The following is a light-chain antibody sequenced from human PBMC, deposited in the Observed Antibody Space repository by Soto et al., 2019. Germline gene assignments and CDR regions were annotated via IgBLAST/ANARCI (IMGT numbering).Light chain of an antibody. V-gene: IGKV3-20*01. J-gene: IGKJ1*01. CDR2: AAS. Sequence: IVFTQSPSTLSLSPGGGATPSCRASQSVSSNLAWYQQTPAQATRLLIYAASSRATGIPDRFTGSGSGTEFTLTISRLEPEDFAAYYCQQHDASSTWTFGQGTKVDIK. CDR1: QSVSSN. CDR3: QQHDASSTWT.